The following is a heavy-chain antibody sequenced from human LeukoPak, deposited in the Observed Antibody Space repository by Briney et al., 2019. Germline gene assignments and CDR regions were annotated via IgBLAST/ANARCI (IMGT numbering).Heavy chain of an antibody. D-gene: IGHD6-13*01. Sequence: SETLSLTCTVSGGSISNDYWSWIRQPAGKGLEWIGRIYSSGSTNYNPSLKSRVTMPVDTSKNQFSLRLNSLTAADTAVYYCARTYSSSLDDWGLGTLVTVSS. CDR1: GGSISNDY. J-gene: IGHJ4*02. CDR2: IYSSGST. CDR3: ARTYSSSLDD. V-gene: IGHV4-4*07.